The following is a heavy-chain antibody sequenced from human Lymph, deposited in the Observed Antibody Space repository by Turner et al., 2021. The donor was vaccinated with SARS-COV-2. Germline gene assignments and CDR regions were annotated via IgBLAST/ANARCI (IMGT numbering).Heavy chain of an antibody. Sequence: PPPQESGPGLVKPSEAPSPTCPVPGCSISSSFYYWGWIRQPPGKGLEWIGNIYYSGSTYYNPSLKSRVTISVDTSKNQFSLKLSSVTATDTAVYYCARGSPKGWYVPGLDYWGQGTLVTVSS. CDR1: GCSISSSFYY. D-gene: IGHD6-19*01. CDR3: ARGSPKGWYVPGLDY. J-gene: IGHJ4*01. V-gene: IGHV4-39*01. CDR2: IYYSGST.